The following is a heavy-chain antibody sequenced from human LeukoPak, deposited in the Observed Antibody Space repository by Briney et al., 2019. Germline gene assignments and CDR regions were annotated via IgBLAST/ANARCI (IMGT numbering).Heavy chain of an antibody. J-gene: IGHJ6*02. D-gene: IGHD5-12*01. Sequence: ASVKVSCKASGYTFTSYYMHWVRQAPGQGLEWMGIINPSGGSTSYAQKFQGRVTMTRDTSTSTVYMELSSLRSEDTAVYYCARSVINIVATIHEYYYGMDVWGQGTTVTVSS. V-gene: IGHV1-46*01. CDR1: GYTFTSYY. CDR2: INPSGGST. CDR3: ARSVINIVATIHEYYYGMDV.